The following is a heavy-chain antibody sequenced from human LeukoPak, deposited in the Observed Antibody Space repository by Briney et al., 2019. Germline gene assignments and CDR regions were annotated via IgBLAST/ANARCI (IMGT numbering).Heavy chain of an antibody. CDR3: ARTQSQSGSYRYYFGY. CDR2: IYYISNT. V-gene: IGHV4-61*08. CDR1: GASVGSGGYY. J-gene: IGHJ4*02. Sequence: PSETLSLTCTVSGASVGSGGYYWGWIRQPPGGGLEWIGYIYYISNTNYNPSLKSRVTMSVDPSKNQFSLKLNSVTAADTAVYYCARTQSQSGSYRYYFGYWGQGTLVTVSS. D-gene: IGHD1-26*01.